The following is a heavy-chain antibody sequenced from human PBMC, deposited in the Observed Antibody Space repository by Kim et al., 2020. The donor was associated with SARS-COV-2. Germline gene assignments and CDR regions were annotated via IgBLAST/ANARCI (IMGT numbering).Heavy chain of an antibody. V-gene: IGHV3-23*01. J-gene: IGHJ4*02. Sequence: STDYADSVKGRFTISRDNAKNTLYLQMNRLRAEDTAVYYCAKEKKAVPELWGQGTLVTVSS. D-gene: IGHD1-7*01. CDR3: AKEKKAVPEL. CDR2: ST.